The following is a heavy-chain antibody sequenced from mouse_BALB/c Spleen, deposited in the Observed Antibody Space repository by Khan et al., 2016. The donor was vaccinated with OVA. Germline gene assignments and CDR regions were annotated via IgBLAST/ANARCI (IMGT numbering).Heavy chain of an antibody. Sequence: VQLQESGPELKKPGETVKISCKASGYTFTDYSMHWVKQAPGKGLKWMGWINTETGEPTYADDFKGRFAFSLETSASTAYLQINNLKNEDTATYFCARRDYFDYWGQSATLTVSS. CDR2: INTETGEP. CDR3: ARRDYFDY. V-gene: IGHV9-2-1*01. J-gene: IGHJ2*01. CDR1: GYTFTDYS.